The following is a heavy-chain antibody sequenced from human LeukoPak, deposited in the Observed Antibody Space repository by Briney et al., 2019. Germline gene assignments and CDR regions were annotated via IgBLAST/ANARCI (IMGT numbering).Heavy chain of an antibody. CDR1: GFTFSSYA. V-gene: IGHV3-23*01. CDR2: ISGSGGST. D-gene: IGHD3-10*01. CDR3: AEVSDYYGSGSYPVFDY. J-gene: IGHJ4*02. Sequence: GGSLRLSCAASGFTFSSYAMSWVRQAPGKGLEWVSAISGSGGSTYYADSVKGRFTISRDNSKNTLYLQMNSLRAEDTAVYYCAEVSDYYGSGSYPVFDYWGQGTLVTVSS.